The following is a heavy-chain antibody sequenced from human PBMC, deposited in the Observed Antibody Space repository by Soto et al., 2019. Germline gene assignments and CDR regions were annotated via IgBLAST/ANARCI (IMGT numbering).Heavy chain of an antibody. J-gene: IGHJ4*02. CDR3: AKEYYDYVWGSYGY. CDR1: GGTFSSYA. Sequence: SVKVSCKASGGTFSSYAISWVRQAPGQGLEWMGGIIPIFGTANYAQKFQGRVTITADESTSTAYMELSSLRSEDTAVYYCAKEYYDYVWGSYGYWGQGTLVTVSS. V-gene: IGHV1-69*13. CDR2: IIPIFGTA. D-gene: IGHD3-16*01.